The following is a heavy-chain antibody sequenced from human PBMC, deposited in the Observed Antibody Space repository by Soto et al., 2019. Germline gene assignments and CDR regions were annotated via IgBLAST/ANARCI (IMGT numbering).Heavy chain of an antibody. D-gene: IGHD6-13*01. Sequence: ASGKVSCKASGYTFTGYYMHWVRQAPGQGFEWMGWINPNSGGTNYAQKFQGWVTMTRDTSISTAYMELSRLRSDDTAVYYCGRESWTQQLVRYYYGMDVGGQGTRVT. CDR3: GRESWTQQLVRYYYGMDV. CDR1: GYTFTGYY. CDR2: INPNSGGT. V-gene: IGHV1-2*04. J-gene: IGHJ6*02.